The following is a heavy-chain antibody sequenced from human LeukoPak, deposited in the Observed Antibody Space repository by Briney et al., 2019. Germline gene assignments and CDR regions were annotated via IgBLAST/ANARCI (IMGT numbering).Heavy chain of an antibody. CDR3: ARGWSLWPEYRPSMDV. J-gene: IGHJ6*02. Sequence: SETLSLTCAVYGGSFSGYYWSWIRQPPGKGLEWIGEINHSRSTNYNPSLKSRVTISVDTSKNQFSLKLSSVTAADTAVYYCARGWSLWPEYRPSMDVWGQGTTITVSS. V-gene: IGHV4-34*01. CDR1: GGSFSGYY. D-gene: IGHD3-10*01. CDR2: INHSRST.